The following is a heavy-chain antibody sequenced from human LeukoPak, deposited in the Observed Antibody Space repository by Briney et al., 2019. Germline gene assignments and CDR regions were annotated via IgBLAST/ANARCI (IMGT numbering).Heavy chain of an antibody. D-gene: IGHD5-18*01. Sequence: GGSLRLSCAASGFTFSSYGMHWVRQAPGKGLEWVAFIRYDGSNKYYADSVKGRFTISRDNSKNTLYLQMNSLRAEDTAVYYCVKTPGYSYGPYSHFDYWGQGTLVTVSS. V-gene: IGHV3-30*02. J-gene: IGHJ4*02. CDR1: GFTFSSYG. CDR2: IRYDGSNK. CDR3: VKTPGYSYGPYSHFDY.